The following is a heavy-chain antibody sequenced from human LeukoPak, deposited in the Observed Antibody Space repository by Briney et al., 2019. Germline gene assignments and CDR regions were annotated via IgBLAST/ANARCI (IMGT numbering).Heavy chain of an antibody. Sequence: IXWGRQATGQGLEWMGWMNPNSGNTGYAQKFQGRVTMTRNTSISTAYMELSSLRSEDTAVYYCARDYYDFWSGYYPNTNWFDPWGQGTLVTVSS. V-gene: IGHV1-8*01. D-gene: IGHD3-3*01. CDR3: ARDYYDFWSGYYPNTNWFDP. CDR2: MNPNSGNT. J-gene: IGHJ5*02.